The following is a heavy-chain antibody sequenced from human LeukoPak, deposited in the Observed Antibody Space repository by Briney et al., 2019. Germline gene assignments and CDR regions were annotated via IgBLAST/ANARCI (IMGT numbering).Heavy chain of an antibody. V-gene: IGHV3-23*01. J-gene: IGHJ4*02. D-gene: IGHD6-13*01. CDR3: AKVGIAAVGPFDY. CDR2: ISGSGGGI. CDR1: GFTFSSYS. Sequence: GGSLRLSCAASGFTFSSYSMNWVRQAPGKGLEWVSIISGSGGGIYYADSVKGRFTISRDNSKNTLYLQMNSLRAEDTAVYYCAKVGIAAVGPFDYWGQGTLATVSS.